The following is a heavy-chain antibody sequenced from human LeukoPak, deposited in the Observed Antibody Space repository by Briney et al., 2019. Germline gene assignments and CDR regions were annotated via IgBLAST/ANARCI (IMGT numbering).Heavy chain of an antibody. V-gene: IGHV3-20*04. CDR3: ARGGDCSSTSCYGPGYYYYMDV. J-gene: IGHJ6*03. D-gene: IGHD2-2*01. CDR1: GFTFDDYG. Sequence: GGSLRLSCAASGFTFDDYGMSWVRQAPGKGLEWVSGINWNGGSTGYADSVKGRSTISRDNAKNSLYLQMNSLRAEDTALYYCARGGDCSSTSCYGPGYYYYMDVWGKGTTVTVSS. CDR2: INWNGGST.